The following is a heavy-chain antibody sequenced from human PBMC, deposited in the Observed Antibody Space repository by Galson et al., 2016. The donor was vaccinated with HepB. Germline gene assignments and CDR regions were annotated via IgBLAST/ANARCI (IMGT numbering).Heavy chain of an antibody. CDR2: ISYSGFT. J-gene: IGHJ4*02. CDR3: ASGSGPITRIDY. Sequence: SETLSLTCSVSGAAISDSSYYWAWIRQPPGKGLEWLAMISYSGFTKYTPSLKSRLTISVDTSKNHFSLKLSSVTAADTALYYCASGSGPITRIDYWGQGTLVTVSS. V-gene: IGHV4-39*02. CDR1: GAAISDSSYY.